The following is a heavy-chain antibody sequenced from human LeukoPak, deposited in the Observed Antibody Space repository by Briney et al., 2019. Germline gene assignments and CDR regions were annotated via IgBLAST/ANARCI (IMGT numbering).Heavy chain of an antibody. Sequence: GESLKISCKGSGYSFTSYWIGWVRQAPGQGLEWMGWISAYNGNTNYAQKLQGRVTMTTDTSTSTAYMELRSLRSDDTAVYYCARDASGSSRLGDYWGQGTLVTVSS. CDR2: ISAYNGNT. D-gene: IGHD1-26*01. J-gene: IGHJ4*02. CDR3: ARDASGSSRLGDY. V-gene: IGHV1-18*04. CDR1: GYSFTSYW.